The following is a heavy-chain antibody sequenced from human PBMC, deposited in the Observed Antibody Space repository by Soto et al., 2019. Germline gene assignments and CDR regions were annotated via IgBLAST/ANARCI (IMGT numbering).Heavy chain of an antibody. CDR1: GFSFSSSA. CDR3: ASGAYCGGDCYFQSSYYGMDV. J-gene: IGHJ6*02. Sequence: GGSLRLSCAASGFSFSSSAMSWVRQAPGKRLEWVSTFRESGGTTHYADPVKGRFTISRDTSNNILFLQMNSLRSEDTAVCYCASGAYCGGDCYFQSSYYGMDVWGQGTTVTVSS. CDR2: FRESGGTT. V-gene: IGHV3-23*01. D-gene: IGHD2-21*02.